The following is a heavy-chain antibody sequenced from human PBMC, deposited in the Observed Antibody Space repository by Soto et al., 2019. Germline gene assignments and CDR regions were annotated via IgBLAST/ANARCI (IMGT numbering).Heavy chain of an antibody. Sequence: VQLVESGGGLVQPGGSLRLSCAASGFTFSAYWMHWVRQAPGKGLMWVSRTNTDGTATTYADSVEGRFTISRDNAKNMLYLQMNSLRAEDTAVYYCTRGHYYGMDVWGQGTTVTVSS. CDR1: GFTFSAYW. CDR2: TNTDGTAT. CDR3: TRGHYYGMDV. J-gene: IGHJ6*02. V-gene: IGHV3-74*03.